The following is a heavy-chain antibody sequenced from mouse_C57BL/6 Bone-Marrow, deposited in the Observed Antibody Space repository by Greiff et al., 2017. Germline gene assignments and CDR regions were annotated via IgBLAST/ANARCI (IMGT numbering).Heavy chain of an antibody. V-gene: IGHV1-62-3*01. CDR1: GYTFTSYW. CDR3: ARGFITTVADV. J-gene: IGHJ1*03. D-gene: IGHD1-1*01. Sequence: QVQLQQPGAELVKPGASVKLSCKASGYTFTSYWMHWVKQRPGRGLEWIGRIDPRSGNTYYNEKFKGKATLTADKSSSTAYMELRSLTSEDAAVYFCARGFITTVADVWGTGTTVTVSS. CDR2: IDPRSGNT.